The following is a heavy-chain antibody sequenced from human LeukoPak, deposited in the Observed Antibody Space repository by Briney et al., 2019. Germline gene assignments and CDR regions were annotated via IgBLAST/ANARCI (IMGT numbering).Heavy chain of an antibody. CDR2: IYYSGST. V-gene: IGHV4-39*07. Sequence: SETLSLTCTVSGGSISSSSYYWGWIRQPPGKGLEWIGSIYYSGSTYYNPSLKSRVTISVDTSKNQFSLKLSSVTAADTAVYYCARSIAAADNVDYWGQGTLVTVSS. CDR3: ARSIAAADNVDY. CDR1: GGSISSSSYY. J-gene: IGHJ4*02. D-gene: IGHD6-13*01.